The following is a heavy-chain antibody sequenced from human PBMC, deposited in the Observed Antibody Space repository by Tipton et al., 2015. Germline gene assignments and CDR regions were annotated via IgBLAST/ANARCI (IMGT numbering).Heavy chain of an antibody. Sequence: TLSLTCTVSGGSISSDSYYWGWIRQPPGKGLEWIGSIYRSGSTYYNPSLKSRVTMSVDTSKNQFSLHLSSVTAADTAVYYCAREVWYYDSSGYDYWGQGTLVTVSS. CDR1: GGSISSDSYY. J-gene: IGHJ4*02. D-gene: IGHD3-22*01. V-gene: IGHV4-39*07. CDR3: AREVWYYDSSGYDY. CDR2: IYRSGST.